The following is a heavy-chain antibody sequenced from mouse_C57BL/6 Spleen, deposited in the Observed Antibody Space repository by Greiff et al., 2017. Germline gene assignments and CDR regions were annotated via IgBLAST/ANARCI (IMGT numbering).Heavy chain of an antibody. CDR3: ARMGYYGSYGYFDV. V-gene: IGHV1-26*01. CDR2: INPNNGGT. Sequence: VQLQQSGPELVKPGASVKISCKASGYTFTDYYMNWVKQSHGKSLEWIGDINPNNGGTSYNQKFKGKATLTVDKSSSTAYMELRSLTSEDSAVYYCARMGYYGSYGYFDVWGTGTTVTVSS. J-gene: IGHJ1*03. CDR1: GYTFTDYY. D-gene: IGHD1-1*01.